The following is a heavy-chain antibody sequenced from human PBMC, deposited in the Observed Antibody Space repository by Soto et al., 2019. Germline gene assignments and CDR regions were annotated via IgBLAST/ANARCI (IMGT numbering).Heavy chain of an antibody. CDR1: GGTFSSYA. V-gene: IGHV1-69*06. CDR3: ARIEYCGSGRDYSNDDFYI. D-gene: IGHD3-10*01. Sequence: QVQLVQSGAEVKKPGSSVKVSCKASGGTFSSYAISWVRQAPGQGLEWMGGIIPIFGTANYAQKFQGRVTITADKSTSTAYMELSSLSSEATAVYYCARIEYCGSGRDYSNDDFYIWGQGTMVTVSS. CDR2: IIPIFGTA. J-gene: IGHJ3*02.